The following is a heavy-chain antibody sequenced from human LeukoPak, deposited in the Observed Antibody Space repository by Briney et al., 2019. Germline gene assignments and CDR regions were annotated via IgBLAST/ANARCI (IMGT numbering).Heavy chain of an antibody. CDR1: GFTFSSYG. J-gene: IGHJ6*02. CDR3: ARDRRPGSYGHGSDYYYYGMDV. Sequence: PGRSLRLSCAASGFTFSSYGMHWVRQALGKGLEWVAVISYDGSNKYYADSVKGRFTISRDNSKNTLYLQMNSLRAEDTAVYYCARDRRPGSYGHGSDYYYYGMDVWGQGTTVTVSS. CDR2: ISYDGSNK. V-gene: IGHV3-30*19. D-gene: IGHD2-2*01.